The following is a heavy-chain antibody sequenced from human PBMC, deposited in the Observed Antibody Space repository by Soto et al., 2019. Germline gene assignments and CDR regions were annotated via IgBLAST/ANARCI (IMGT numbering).Heavy chain of an antibody. CDR1: GFTSSRSA. CDR3: TATTVTTPDYYYGADV. J-gene: IGHJ6*02. CDR2: VVVGSGYT. V-gene: IGHV1-58*01. Sequence: SVKVSCKSFGFTSSRSAVLWVRQARGQRLEWIGWVVVGSGYTNYAQKFQERVTITTDMPTSTVYMELSSLRSDDTGVYYCTATTVTTPDYYYGADVWGQGTSATVS. D-gene: IGHD4-17*01.